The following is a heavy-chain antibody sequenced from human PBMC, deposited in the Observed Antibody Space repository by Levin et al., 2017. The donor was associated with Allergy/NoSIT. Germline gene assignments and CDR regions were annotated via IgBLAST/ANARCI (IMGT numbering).Heavy chain of an antibody. CDR1: GGSFSGYY. CDR3: AGVVRGALDY. D-gene: IGHD5-24*01. CDR2: INHSGST. V-gene: IGHV4-34*01. J-gene: IGHJ4*02. Sequence: GSLRLSCAVYGGSFSGYYWSWIRQPPGKGLEWIGEINHSGSTNFNPSLKSRITISVDTSKKHFSLRLSSVTAADTAVYYCAGVVRGALDYWGQGTLVTVSS.